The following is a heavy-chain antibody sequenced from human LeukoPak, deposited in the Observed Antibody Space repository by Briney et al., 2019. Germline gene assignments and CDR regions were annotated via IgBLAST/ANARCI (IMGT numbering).Heavy chain of an antibody. CDR2: ISSSSSTI. D-gene: IGHD2-15*01. Sequence: PGGSLRLSCAASGFTFSSYSMNWVRQAPGKGLEWVSYISSSSSTIYYADSVKGRFTISRDNAKNSLYLQMNSLRAEDTAVYYCARGWSVVVVAATPGFDYWGQGTLATVSS. CDR1: GFTFSSYS. CDR3: ARGWSVVVVAATPGFDY. V-gene: IGHV3-48*01. J-gene: IGHJ4*02.